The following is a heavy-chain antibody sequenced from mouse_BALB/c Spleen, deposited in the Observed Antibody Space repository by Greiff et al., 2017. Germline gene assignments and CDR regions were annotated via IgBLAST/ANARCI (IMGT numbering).Heavy chain of an antibody. CDR1: GFNIKDYY. V-gene: IGHV14-4*02. D-gene: IGHD2-3*01. CDR2: IDPENGDT. CDR3: NAYNGNYFDY. J-gene: IGHJ2*01. Sequence: VQLKESGAELVRSGASVKLSCTASGFNIKDYYMHWVKQRPEQGLEWIGWIDPENGDTEYAPKFQGKATMTADTSSNTAYLQLSSLTSEDTAVYYCNAYNGNYFDYWGQGTTLTVSS.